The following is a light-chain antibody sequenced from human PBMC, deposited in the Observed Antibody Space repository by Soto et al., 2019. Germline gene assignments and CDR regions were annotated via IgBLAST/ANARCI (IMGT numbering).Light chain of an antibody. V-gene: IGKV3-15*01. CDR1: QGVSRK. CDR2: GAS. J-gene: IGKJ1*01. Sequence: EIVVSKSPATLSVAQGERVTLSCRASQGVSRKLAWYQHKSGQAPRLLISGASTGATGIPARFSGSGSGTEFTLTISSLQSDDFATYYCQQFAISTTFGQGTKVDIK. CDR3: QQFAISTT.